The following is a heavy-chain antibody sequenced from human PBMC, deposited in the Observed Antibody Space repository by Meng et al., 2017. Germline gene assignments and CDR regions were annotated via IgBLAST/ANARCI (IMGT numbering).Heavy chain of an antibody. CDR1: GYTFTSYY. Sequence: QVQLVQSGAKVKKPGASVKVACKASGYTFTSYYMHWGRQAPGQGLEWMGIINPSGGSTSYAQKFQGRVTMTRDTSTSTVYMELSSLRSEDTAVYYCASSSGWGDPVYDYWGQGTLVTVSS. D-gene: IGHD2-21*01. CDR3: ASSSGWGDPVYDY. J-gene: IGHJ4*02. V-gene: IGHV1-46*01. CDR2: INPSGGST.